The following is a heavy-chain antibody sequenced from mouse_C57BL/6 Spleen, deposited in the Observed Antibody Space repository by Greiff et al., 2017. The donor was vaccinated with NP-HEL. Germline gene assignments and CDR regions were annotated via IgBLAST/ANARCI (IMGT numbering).Heavy chain of an antibody. D-gene: IGHD2-1*01. J-gene: IGHJ4*01. V-gene: IGHV2-2*01. CDR1: GFSLPSYG. Sequence: QVQLKESGPGLVQPSQSLSITCTVSGFSLPSYGVHWVRQSPGKGLEWLGVLWSGGSTDYNAAFISRLSISKDNSKSQVLFKMNSLQADDTAIYYCARNYGKGAMDYWGQGTSVTVSS. CDR3: ARNYGKGAMDY. CDR2: LWSGGST.